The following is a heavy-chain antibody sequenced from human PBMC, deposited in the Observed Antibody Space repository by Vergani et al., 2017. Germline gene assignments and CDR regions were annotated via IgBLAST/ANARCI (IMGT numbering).Heavy chain of an antibody. V-gene: IGHV1-69*13. Sequence: QVQLVQSGAEVKKPGSSVKVSCKASGGTFSSYAISWVRQAPGQGLEWMGSIIPIFGTANYAQKFQGRVTITADESPSTAYLELSSLRSEDTAVYYCARAVDSSGWYGYYYYYYGMDVWGQGTTVTVSS. CDR2: IIPIFGTA. CDR3: ARAVDSSGWYGYYYYYYGMDV. J-gene: IGHJ6*02. D-gene: IGHD6-19*01. CDR1: GGTFSSYA.